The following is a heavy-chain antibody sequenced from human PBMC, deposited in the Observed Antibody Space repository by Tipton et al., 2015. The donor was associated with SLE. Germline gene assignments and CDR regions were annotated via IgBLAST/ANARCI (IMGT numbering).Heavy chain of an antibody. CDR3: AKGMATQRDPVDY. CDR1: GFTFDDYA. V-gene: IGHV3-43*02. CDR2: ISGDGGST. D-gene: IGHD5-12*01. Sequence: GSLRLSCAASGFTFDDYAMHWVRQAPGKGLEWVSLISGDGGSTYYADSVKGRFTISRDNSKNSLYLQMNSLRTEETALYYCAKGMATQRDPVDYWGKGTLV. J-gene: IGHJ4*02.